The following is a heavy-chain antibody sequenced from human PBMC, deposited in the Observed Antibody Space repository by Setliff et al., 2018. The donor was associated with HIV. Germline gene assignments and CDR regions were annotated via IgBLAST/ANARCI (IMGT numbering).Heavy chain of an antibody. CDR3: ARGSDASGYYPIYYYYGMDV. CDR2: INPNSGGT. V-gene: IGHV1-2*06. Sequence: ASVKVSCKASGYTFTGYYMHWVRQAPGQGLEWMGRINPNSGGTKYAQKFQGRVTMTRDTSTSTGYMELRSLRPEDTAVYYCARGSDASGYYPIYYYYGMDVWGQGTTVTVSS. CDR1: GYTFTGYY. D-gene: IGHD3-22*01. J-gene: IGHJ6*02.